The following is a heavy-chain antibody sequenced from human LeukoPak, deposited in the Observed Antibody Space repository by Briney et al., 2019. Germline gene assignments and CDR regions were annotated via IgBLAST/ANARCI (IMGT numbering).Heavy chain of an antibody. D-gene: IGHD6-13*01. CDR3: ARGVISSPYYFDY. V-gene: IGHV4-34*01. CDR2: VNHSGST. J-gene: IGHJ4*02. CDR1: GGSFSGYY. Sequence: SETLSLTCAVSGGSFSGYYWSWIRQPPGKGLEWIGEVNHSGSTNYNPSLKSRVTISVDTSKNQFSLKLSSVTAADTAVYYCARGVISSPYYFDYWGQGTLVTVSS.